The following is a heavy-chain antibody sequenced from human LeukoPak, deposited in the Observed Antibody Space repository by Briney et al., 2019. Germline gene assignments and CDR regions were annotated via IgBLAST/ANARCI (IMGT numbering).Heavy chain of an antibody. D-gene: IGHD2-21*02. CDR1: GSTFSSYG. CDR2: ITDNGGST. Sequence: GGSLRLSCSASGSTFSSYGMHWIRQAPGKGLEYVSTITDNGGSTYYADSVKGRFTISRDNSKSTLYLQMSSLRADNTAVYYCVTSGVTATEGGLDYWGQGTLVTVSS. J-gene: IGHJ4*02. V-gene: IGHV3-64D*09. CDR3: VTSGVTATEGGLDY.